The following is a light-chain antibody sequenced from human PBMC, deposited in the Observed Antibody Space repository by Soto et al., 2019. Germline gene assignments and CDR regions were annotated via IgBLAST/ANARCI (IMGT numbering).Light chain of an antibody. Sequence: DIQITQSPSTLSASVGDRVTITCRASQSISDSLAWYQQKPGKAPKLLIYDASSLESGVPSRFSGSKSGTEFTLTISSLQPDDFATYYCQQYNTSPWTFGQGTKVEIK. CDR2: DAS. J-gene: IGKJ1*01. CDR3: QQYNTSPWT. V-gene: IGKV1-5*01. CDR1: QSISDS.